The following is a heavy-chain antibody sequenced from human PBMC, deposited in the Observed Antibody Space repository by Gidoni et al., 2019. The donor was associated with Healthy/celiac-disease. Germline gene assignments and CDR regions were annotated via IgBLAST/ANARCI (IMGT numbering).Heavy chain of an antibody. D-gene: IGHD4-17*01. CDR2: IIPIFGTA. CDR3: ARAEAMTTVVTPPGDY. CDR1: GGTFSSSA. Sequence: QVQLVQTGAEVKKPGSSVKVSCKASGGTFSSSAISWVRQAPGQGLEWMGGIIPIFGTANYAQKFQGRVTITADESTSTAYMELSSLRSEDTAVYYCARAEAMTTVVTPPGDYWGQGTLVTVSS. J-gene: IGHJ4*02. V-gene: IGHV1-69*01.